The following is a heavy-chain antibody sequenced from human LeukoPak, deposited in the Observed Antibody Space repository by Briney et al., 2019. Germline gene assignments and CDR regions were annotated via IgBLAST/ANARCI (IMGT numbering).Heavy chain of an antibody. J-gene: IGHJ6*02. V-gene: IGHV4-39*07. Sequence: SETLSLTCTVSGGSISSSSYYWGWIRQPPGKGLEWIGSIYYSGSTYYNPSLKSRVTISVDTSKNQFSLKLSSVTAADTAVYYCAREPLDCSGGSCYSDYYYGMDVWGQGTTVTVSS. D-gene: IGHD2-15*01. CDR3: AREPLDCSGGSCYSDYYYGMDV. CDR1: GGSISSSSYY. CDR2: IYYSGST.